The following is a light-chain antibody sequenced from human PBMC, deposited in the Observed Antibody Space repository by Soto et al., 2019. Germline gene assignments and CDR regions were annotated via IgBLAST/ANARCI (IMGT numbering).Light chain of an antibody. V-gene: IGKV3-11*01. CDR1: QSISSA. Sequence: EIVLTQSPATLSLSPGDRAILSCTASQSISSALAWYQQKPGQAPRLLIYDASDRATGIPARFSGSRSGTDFTLTISSLEPEDLAVYYCQQRSDWLTFGGGTRVEIK. CDR2: DAS. J-gene: IGKJ4*01. CDR3: QQRSDWLT.